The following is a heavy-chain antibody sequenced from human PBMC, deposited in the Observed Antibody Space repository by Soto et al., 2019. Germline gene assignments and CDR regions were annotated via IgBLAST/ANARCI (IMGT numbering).Heavy chain of an antibody. V-gene: IGHV4-34*01. CDR3: ARQEVPQWFSKGYYGMDV. D-gene: IGHD6-13*01. J-gene: IGHJ6*02. CDR1: SGPFSGYY. Sequence: PSETLSLTCAVYSGPFSGYYWTWIRQSPGKGLEWNGEIKHGGSTNYSPSLKGRVTISLDTSRTQFSLTLRSVIAADTAVYYCARQEVPQWFSKGYYGMDVWVQGTTVTVSS. CDR2: IKHGGST.